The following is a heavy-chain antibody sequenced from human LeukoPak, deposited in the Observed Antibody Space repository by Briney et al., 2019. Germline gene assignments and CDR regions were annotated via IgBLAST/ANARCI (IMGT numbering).Heavy chain of an antibody. D-gene: IGHD3-9*01. CDR1: GYTFTGYY. V-gene: IGHV1-2*02. J-gene: IGHJ4*02. CDR2: INPNSGGT. CDR3: ARVDYDILTGYYANPFDY. Sequence: ASVKVSCKASGYTFTGYYMHWVRQAPGQGLEWMGWINPNSGGTNYAQKFQGRVTMTRDTSISTAYMELSRLRPDDTAVYYCARVDYDILTGYYANPFDYWGQGTLVTVSS.